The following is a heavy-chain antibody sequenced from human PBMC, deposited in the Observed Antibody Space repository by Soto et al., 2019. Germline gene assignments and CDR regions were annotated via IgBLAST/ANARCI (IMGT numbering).Heavy chain of an antibody. CDR1: GFTFTRYS. CDR3: ARESEDLSSNLDY. V-gene: IGHV3-21*06. Sequence: VGSPSLSGAASGFTFTRYSMNWVRQAPGKGLEWVASISSTTNYIYYGESLKGRLTISRDNAKNSVYLQMNTLRAEDTAVYYCARESEDLSSNLDYWGQGTLV. J-gene: IGHJ4*02. CDR2: ISSTTNYI.